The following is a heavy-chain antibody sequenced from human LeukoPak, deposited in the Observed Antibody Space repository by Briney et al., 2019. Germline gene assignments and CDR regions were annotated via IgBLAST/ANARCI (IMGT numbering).Heavy chain of an antibody. CDR1: GYSFSTYW. CDR2: IYPSDSDI. Sequence: GESLQISCKGSGYSFSTYWVAWARHMPEKGLEWMGFIYPSDSDIRYSPSFQGQVTTSADKSTNTAYLQWSSLKASDTAVYYCARHMDKNKGYCSGSTCYDAFDIWGQGTTVTVSS. D-gene: IGHD2-2*01. V-gene: IGHV5-51*01. J-gene: IGHJ3*02. CDR3: ARHMDKNKGYCSGSTCYDAFDI.